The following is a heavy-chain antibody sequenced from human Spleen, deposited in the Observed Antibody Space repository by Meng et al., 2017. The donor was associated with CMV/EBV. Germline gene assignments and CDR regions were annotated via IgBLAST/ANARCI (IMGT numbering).Heavy chain of an antibody. CDR3: ARDMYDCSGGSCYGDAFDI. D-gene: IGHD2-15*01. J-gene: IGHJ3*02. V-gene: IGHV3-21*01. CDR1: GFTFSSYS. Sequence: LSLTCAASGFTFSSYSMNWVRQAPGKGLEWVSSISSSSSYIYYADSVKGRFTISRDNAKNSLYLQMNSLRAEDTAVYYCARDMYDCSGGSCYGDAFDIWGQGTMVTVSS. CDR2: ISSSSSYI.